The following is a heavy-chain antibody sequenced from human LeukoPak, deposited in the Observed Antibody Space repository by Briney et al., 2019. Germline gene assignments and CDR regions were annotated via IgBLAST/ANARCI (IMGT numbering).Heavy chain of an antibody. V-gene: IGHV4-34*01. CDR1: GFTFSSYS. D-gene: IGHD2-2*01. CDR3: ARVRREIVVVPAANFDY. CDR2: INHSGST. J-gene: IGHJ4*02. Sequence: PGGSLRLSCAASGFTFSSYSMSWIRQPPGKGLEWIGEINHSGSTNYKPSLKSRVTISVDTSKNQFSLKLSSVTAADTAVYYCARVRREIVVVPAANFDYWGQGTLVTVSS.